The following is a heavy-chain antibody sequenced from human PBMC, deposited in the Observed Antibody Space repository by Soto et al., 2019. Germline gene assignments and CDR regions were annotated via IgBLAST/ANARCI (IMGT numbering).Heavy chain of an antibody. CDR1: GFTFRSYA. V-gene: IGHV3-23*01. J-gene: IGHJ3*02. CDR2: ISGSGGAT. CDR3: TQKGPPSDAFAI. Sequence: EVQLLESGGGLVQPGGSLRLSCAASGFTFRSYAMSWVRQAPGKGLECVATISGSGGATYFADSVKGRFTIPRDNSENILYLQMSSLRAEDTAVYYCTQKGPPSDAFAIWGQGTMVSVSS.